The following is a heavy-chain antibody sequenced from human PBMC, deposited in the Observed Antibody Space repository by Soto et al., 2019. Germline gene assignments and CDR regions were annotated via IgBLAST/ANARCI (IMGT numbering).Heavy chain of an antibody. J-gene: IGHJ4*02. D-gene: IGHD1-26*01. CDR3: AKGGGSYGFDY. V-gene: IGHV3-23*01. Sequence: GGSLRLSCAASGFTFSNYAMSCVRQAPGRGLEWVSAISGSGGSTYFADSVKGRFTISRDNSKNTLYLQMSSLRAEDTAVYYCAKGGGSYGFDYWGQGTLVTVSS. CDR1: GFTFSNYA. CDR2: ISGSGGST.